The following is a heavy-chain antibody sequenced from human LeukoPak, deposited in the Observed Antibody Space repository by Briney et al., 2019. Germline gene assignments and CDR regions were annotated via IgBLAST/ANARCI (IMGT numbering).Heavy chain of an antibody. CDR1: GFTFSNYW. CDR2: ISTDGSQT. V-gene: IGHV3-74*01. J-gene: IGHJ4*02. CDR3: VRSLRSADF. Sequence: PGGSLSLSCEASGFTFSNYWMHWVRQAPGKGLMWVSQISTDGSQTFYADSVKGRFTISRDNAKNTLFLQMDSLRPEDTAVYYCVRSLRSADFWGQGTLVTVPS.